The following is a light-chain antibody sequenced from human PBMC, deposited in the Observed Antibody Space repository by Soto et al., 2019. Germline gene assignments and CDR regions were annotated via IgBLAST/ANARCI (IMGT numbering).Light chain of an antibody. CDR1: QSINTW. V-gene: IGKV1-5*01. Sequence: DMQMTQSPSTLSASVGDRVTITCRASQSINTWLAWYQQKPGKAPKLLIYHASSLESGVPSRFSGSGSGTEFTLTISSLQPDDFATYYCQQYNSYPWTFGQGTKVEIK. J-gene: IGKJ1*01. CDR2: HAS. CDR3: QQYNSYPWT.